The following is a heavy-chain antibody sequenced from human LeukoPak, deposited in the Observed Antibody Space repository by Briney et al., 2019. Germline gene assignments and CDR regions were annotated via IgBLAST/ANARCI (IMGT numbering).Heavy chain of an antibody. D-gene: IGHD6-19*01. CDR1: GFSFSGYS. V-gene: IGHV3-48*02. CDR2: ISSSSSAI. Sequence: GGSLRLSCAASGFSFSGYSMNWVRQAPRQGLEWVSYISSSSSAIYYADSVKGRFTISRDNAKNSLYLQMNSLRDEDTAVYYCARVGIAVAQFFDYWGQGTLVTVSS. J-gene: IGHJ4*02. CDR3: ARVGIAVAQFFDY.